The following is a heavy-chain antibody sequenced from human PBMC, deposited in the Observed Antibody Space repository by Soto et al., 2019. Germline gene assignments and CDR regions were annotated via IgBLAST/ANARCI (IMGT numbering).Heavy chain of an antibody. CDR2: IYYSGYT. D-gene: IGHD3-16*01. CDR3: ARHNGPLYVGYYYDMDV. Sequence: SETLSLTCTVSGGSISSSSYYWGWIRQPPGKGLEWIGSIYYSGYTYYNPSLKSRVTIPVDTSKNQFSLKLSSVTAADTAVYYCARHNGPLYVGYYYDMDVWGHGTTVTVSS. CDR1: GGSISSSSYY. J-gene: IGHJ6*02. V-gene: IGHV4-39*01.